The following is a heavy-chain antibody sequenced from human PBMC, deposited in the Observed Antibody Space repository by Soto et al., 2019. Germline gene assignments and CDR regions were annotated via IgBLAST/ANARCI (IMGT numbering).Heavy chain of an antibody. V-gene: IGHV1-2*02. CDR2: INPNSGGT. CDR1: GYTFTGYY. Sequence: ASVKVSCKASGYTFTGYYMHWVRQAPGQGLEWMGWINPNSGGTNYAQKFQGRVTMTRDTSISTAYMELSRLRSDDTAVYYCASPGVVAAKNRPNWFDPWGQGTLVTVSS. CDR3: ASPGVVAAKNRPNWFDP. D-gene: IGHD2-15*01. J-gene: IGHJ5*02.